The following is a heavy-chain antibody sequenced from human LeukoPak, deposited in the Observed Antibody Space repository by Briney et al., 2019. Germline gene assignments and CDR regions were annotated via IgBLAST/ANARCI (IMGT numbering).Heavy chain of an antibody. J-gene: IGHJ4*02. V-gene: IGHV3-33*01. CDR3: ARDSSSGWSSFDY. CDR1: GFTFSSYG. D-gene: IGHD6-19*01. Sequence: GGSLRLSCAASGFTFSSYGMHWVRQAPGKGLEWVAVIYFDGSNKYYADSVKGRFTISRDTSKNTLSLQMNSLRAEDTAVYYCARDSSSGWSSFDYWGQGTLVTVSS. CDR2: IYFDGSNK.